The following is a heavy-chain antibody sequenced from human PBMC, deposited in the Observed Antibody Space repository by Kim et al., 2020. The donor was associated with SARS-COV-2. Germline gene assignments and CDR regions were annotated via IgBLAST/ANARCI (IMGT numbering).Heavy chain of an antibody. CDR2: GRA. CDR3: AKYYGAVGS. J-gene: IGHJ4*02. D-gene: IGHD3-10*01. Sequence: GRANYNPSLKSRVTMSVDMSKHQFSLKLSSVTAADTAVYYCAKYYGAVGSWGQGTLVTVSS. V-gene: IGHV4-59*10.